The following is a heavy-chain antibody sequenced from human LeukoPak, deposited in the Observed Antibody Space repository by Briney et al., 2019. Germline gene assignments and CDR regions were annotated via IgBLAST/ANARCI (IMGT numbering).Heavy chain of an antibody. D-gene: IGHD3-10*01. V-gene: IGHV3-21*01. CDR1: GFTFSSYS. J-gene: IGHJ5*02. CDR3: ARDCITMVRGVTNWFDP. CDR2: ISSSSSYI. Sequence: GGSLRLSCAASGFTFSSYSMNWVRQAPGKGLEWVSSISSSSSYIYYADSVKGRFTISRDNAKNSLYLQMNSLRAEDTAVYYCARDCITMVRGVTNWFDPWGQGTLVTVSS.